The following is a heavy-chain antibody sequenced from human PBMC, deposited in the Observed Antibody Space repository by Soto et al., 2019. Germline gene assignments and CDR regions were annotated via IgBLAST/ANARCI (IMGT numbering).Heavy chain of an antibody. CDR2: MNPNSGNT. V-gene: IGHV1-8*01. D-gene: IGHD3-16*01. Sequence: QVQLVQSGAEVKKPGASVKVSCKASGYTFTSYDINWVRQATGQGLEWMGWMNPNSGNTGYAQKFQGRVTMTGNTPISSAYMELRSLKSEDTSVYYCATRFYMRLGEGGYFDSLGQGSLVTVSS. J-gene: IGHJ4*02. CDR1: GYTFTSYD. CDR3: ATRFYMRLGEGGYFDS.